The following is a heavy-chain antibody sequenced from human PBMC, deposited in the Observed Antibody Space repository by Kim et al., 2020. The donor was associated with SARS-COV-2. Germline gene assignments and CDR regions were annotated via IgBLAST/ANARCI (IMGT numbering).Heavy chain of an antibody. CDR2: LWYDGTNQ. D-gene: IGHD3-10*01. CDR1: GFNFSDYG. Sequence: GGSLRLSCAASGFNFSDYGMHWVCQAPGKGLEWVAVLWYDGTNQHYADSVKGRFTIFRDNSKNTLYLQMDSLRAEDTAVYYCAKDMVRGFNAELDFWGQGIQVTVSS. V-gene: IGHV3-33*06. J-gene: IGHJ4*02. CDR3: AKDMVRGFNAELDF.